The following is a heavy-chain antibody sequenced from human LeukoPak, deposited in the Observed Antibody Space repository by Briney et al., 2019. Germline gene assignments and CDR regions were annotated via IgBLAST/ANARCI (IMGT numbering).Heavy chain of an antibody. CDR1: GGTFSSYA. J-gene: IGHJ4*02. CDR2: IIAIFGTA. Sequence: GSSVKVSCKASGGTFSSYAISWVRQAPGQGLEWMGGIIAIFGTANYAQKFQGRVTITADESTSTAYMELSSLRSEDTAVYYCARSIWGSYDFWSGLRNFDYWGQGTLVTVSS. D-gene: IGHD3-3*01. V-gene: IGHV1-69*01. CDR3: ARSIWGSYDFWSGLRNFDY.